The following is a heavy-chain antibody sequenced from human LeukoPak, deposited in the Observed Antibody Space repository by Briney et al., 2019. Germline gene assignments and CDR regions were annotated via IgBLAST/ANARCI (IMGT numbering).Heavy chain of an antibody. D-gene: IGHD5-12*01. J-gene: IGHJ4*02. CDR2: ISSSSSYI. V-gene: IGHV3-21*01. CDR1: GFTFSSYS. Sequence: GGSLRLSCAASGFTFSSYSMNWVRQAPGKGLEWVSSISSSSSYIYYADSVKGRFTISRDNAKNSLYLQMNSLRAEDTAVYYCARGSRDGYNYDYWGQETLVTVSS. CDR3: ARGSRDGYNYDY.